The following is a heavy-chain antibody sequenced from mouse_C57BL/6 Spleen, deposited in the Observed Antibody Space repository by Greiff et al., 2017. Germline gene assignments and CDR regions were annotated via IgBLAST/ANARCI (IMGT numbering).Heavy chain of an antibody. J-gene: IGHJ2*01. V-gene: IGHV1-64*01. Sequence: QVQLKQPGAELVKPGASVKLSCKASGYTFTSYWMHWVKQRPGQGLEWIGMIHPNSGSTNYNEKFKSKATLTVDKSSSTAYMQLSSLTSEDSAVYYCARDYYGSSSSFDYWGQGTTLTVSS. D-gene: IGHD1-1*01. CDR2: IHPNSGST. CDR3: ARDYYGSSSSFDY. CDR1: GYTFTSYW.